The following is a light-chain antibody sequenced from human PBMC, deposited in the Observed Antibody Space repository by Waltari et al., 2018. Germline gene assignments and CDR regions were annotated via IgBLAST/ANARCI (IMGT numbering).Light chain of an antibody. CDR1: QSVGRS. J-gene: IGKJ1*01. Sequence: EIVLTQSPGTLSLSPGERATLSGRASQSVGRSLAWYQQKPGQAPRLLIYGASIRATGIPDRFRGGGSGTDFILTISRLEPEDFAAYHCQHYVRLPVTFGQGTKVEIK. V-gene: IGKV3-20*01. CDR3: QHYVRLPVT. CDR2: GAS.